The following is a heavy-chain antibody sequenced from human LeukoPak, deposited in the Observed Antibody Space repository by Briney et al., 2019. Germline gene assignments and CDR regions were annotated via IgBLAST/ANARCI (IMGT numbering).Heavy chain of an antibody. CDR3: ARGNDDFWSGYYTGAWFDP. CDR2: MNPNGGNT. V-gene: IGHV1-8*03. Sequence: ASVKVSCKASGYTFTSYDINWVRQATGQGLEWMGWMNPNGGNTGYAQKFQGRVTITRNTSISTAYMELSSLRSEDTAVYYCARGNDDFWSGYYTGAWFDPWGQGTLVTVSS. J-gene: IGHJ5*02. CDR1: GYTFTSYD. D-gene: IGHD3-3*01.